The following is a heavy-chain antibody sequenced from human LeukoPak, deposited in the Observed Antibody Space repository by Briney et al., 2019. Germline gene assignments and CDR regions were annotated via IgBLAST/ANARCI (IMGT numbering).Heavy chain of an antibody. CDR1: GGSISSYY. J-gene: IGHJ4*02. CDR3: ARVAYCGGDCYSYYFDY. CDR2: IYYSGST. D-gene: IGHD2-21*02. Sequence: PSETLSLTCTVSGGSISSYYWSWIRQPPGKGLEWIGYIYYSGSTNYNPSLKSRATISVDTSKNQFSLKLSSVTAADTAVYYCARVAYCGGDCYSYYFDYWGQGTLVTVSS. V-gene: IGHV4-59*01.